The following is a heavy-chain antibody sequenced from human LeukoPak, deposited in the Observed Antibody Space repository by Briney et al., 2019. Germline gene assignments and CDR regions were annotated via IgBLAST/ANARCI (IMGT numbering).Heavy chain of an antibody. CDR3: ARAKWGVYGMDV. V-gene: IGHV1-18*01. J-gene: IGHJ6*02. Sequence: GASVKVSCKTSGYFFPSYGISWVRQAPGQGLEWMGSVSAYNGNTNYHQKLQDRVTMTTDTSTTTAYMELRTLRSDDTAVYYCARAKWGVYGMDVWGQGTTVTVSS. CDR2: VSAYNGNT. CDR1: GYFFPSYG. D-gene: IGHD3-16*01.